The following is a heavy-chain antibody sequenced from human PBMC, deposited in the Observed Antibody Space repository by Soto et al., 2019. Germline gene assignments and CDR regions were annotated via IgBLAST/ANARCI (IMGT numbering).Heavy chain of an antibody. D-gene: IGHD2-2*01. V-gene: IGHV3-30-3*01. Sequence: QVQLVESGGGVVQPGRSLRLSCAASGFTFSSYAMHWVRQAPGKGLEWVAVISYDGSNKYYADSVKGRFTISRDNSKNTLYLQMNSLRAQDTAVYYCARGYCSTTNCYLGGMVVWGQGTTVTVSS. CDR3: ARGYCSTTNCYLGGMVV. CDR2: ISYDGSNK. J-gene: IGHJ6*02. CDR1: GFTFSSYA.